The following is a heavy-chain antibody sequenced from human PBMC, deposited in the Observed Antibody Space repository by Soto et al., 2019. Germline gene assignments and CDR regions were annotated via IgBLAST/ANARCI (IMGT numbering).Heavy chain of an antibody. J-gene: IGHJ5*02. CDR1: GFTFSSYG. CDR3: ARDAGDIVVVPAVGDSYNWFDP. CDR2: IWYDGSNK. V-gene: IGHV3-33*01. Sequence: GGSLRLSCAASGFTFSSYGMHWVRQAPGKGLEWVAVIWYDGSNKYYADSVKGRFTISRDNSKNTLYLQMNSLRAEDTAVYYCARDAGDIVVVPAVGDSYNWFDPWGQGTLVTVSS. D-gene: IGHD2-2*01.